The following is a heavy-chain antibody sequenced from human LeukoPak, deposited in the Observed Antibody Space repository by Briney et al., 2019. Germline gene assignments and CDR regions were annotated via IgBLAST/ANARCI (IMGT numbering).Heavy chain of an antibody. CDR1: GFRFSTYW. CDR3: ARGGSYYAN. V-gene: IGHV3-7*04. J-gene: IGHJ4*02. D-gene: IGHD3-10*01. Sequence: GGSLRLSCAASGFRFSTYWMSWVRQAPGKGLEWVANIKEDGSEKYYVDSVKGRFTISRDNAKNSLFLQMNSLRVDDTAVYCCARGGSYYANWGQGTLVTVSS. CDR2: IKEDGSEK.